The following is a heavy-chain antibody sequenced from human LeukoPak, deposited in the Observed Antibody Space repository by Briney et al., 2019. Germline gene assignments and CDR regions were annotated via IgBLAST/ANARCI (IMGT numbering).Heavy chain of an antibody. Sequence: GGSLRLSCAASGFTFSSYAMSWVRQAPGKGLEWVSAISGSGGSTYYADSVQGRFTISRDNSKNTLCLQMNSLRAEDTAVYYCAKSSSSSWQRGPFDFWGQGTMVTVSS. CDR2: ISGSGGST. J-gene: IGHJ3*01. CDR1: GFTFSSYA. V-gene: IGHV3-23*01. D-gene: IGHD6-13*01. CDR3: AKSSSSSWQRGPFDF.